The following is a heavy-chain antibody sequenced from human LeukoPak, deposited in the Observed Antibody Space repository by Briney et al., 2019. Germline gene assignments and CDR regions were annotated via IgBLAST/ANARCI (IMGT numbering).Heavy chain of an antibody. V-gene: IGHV1-69*04. CDR2: IIPIFGIA. Sequence: SVKVSCKASGGTFSSYAISWVRQAPGQGLEWMGRIIPIFGIANYAQKFQGRVTITADKSTSTAYMELSSLRSEDTAVYYCAKLRPYCSGGSCPKYYFDYWGQGTLVTVSS. D-gene: IGHD2-15*01. J-gene: IGHJ4*02. CDR3: AKLRPYCSGGSCPKYYFDY. CDR1: GGTFSSYA.